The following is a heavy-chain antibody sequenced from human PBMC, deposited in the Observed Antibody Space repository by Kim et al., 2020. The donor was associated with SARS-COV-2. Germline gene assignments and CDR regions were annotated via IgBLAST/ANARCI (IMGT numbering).Heavy chain of an antibody. V-gene: IGHV1-18*01. Sequence: ASVKVSCKASGYTFTSYGISWVRQAPGQGLEWMGWISAYNGNTNYAQKLQGRVTMTTDTSTSTAYMELRSLRSDDTAVYYCVRTMVRGVRVNYGMDVWGQGTTVTVSS. D-gene: IGHD3-10*01. CDR3: VRTMVRGVRVNYGMDV. CDR1: GYTFTSYG. J-gene: IGHJ6*02. CDR2: ISAYNGNT.